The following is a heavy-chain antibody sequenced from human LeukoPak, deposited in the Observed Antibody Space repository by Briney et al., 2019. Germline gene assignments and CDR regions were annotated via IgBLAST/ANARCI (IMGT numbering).Heavy chain of an antibody. CDR1: GFTFSSYS. CDR3: ARDWGSLKRTFDI. J-gene: IGHJ3*02. Sequence: PGGSLRLSCAASGFTFSSYSMNWVRQAPGKGLEWVSYISSSSSTIYYADSVKGRFTISRDNAKNSPYLQMNSLRDEDTAVYYCARDWGSLKRTFDIWGQGTMVTVSS. CDR2: ISSSSSTI. V-gene: IGHV3-48*02. D-gene: IGHD3-16*01.